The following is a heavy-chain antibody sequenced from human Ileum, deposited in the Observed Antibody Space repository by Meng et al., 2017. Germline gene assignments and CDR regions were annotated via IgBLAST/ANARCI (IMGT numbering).Heavy chain of an antibody. CDR2: ITYTGNS. J-gene: IGHJ5*02. V-gene: IGHV4-39*01. CDR1: GGSVTSSSYD. D-gene: IGHD2-2*01. Sequence: QLQLQESGPGLVKPTETLSLTCIVSGGSVTSSSYDWGWIRQPPGKGLEWIGGITYTGNSYTTPFLKTRLTTSLDTSKNQFSLRLNSLTAADTAVYYCAGQPTSSGAGYSWFDPWGQGILVTVSS. CDR3: AGQPTSSGAGYSWFDP.